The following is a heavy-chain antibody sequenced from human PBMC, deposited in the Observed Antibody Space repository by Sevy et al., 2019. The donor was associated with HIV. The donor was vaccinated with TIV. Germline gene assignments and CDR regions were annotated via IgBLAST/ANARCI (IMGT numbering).Heavy chain of an antibody. CDR2: IKSEFDGGAI. CDR3: MTDPAYRGYDEEVINYYFYGMDV. D-gene: IGHD5-12*01. CDR1: GFTFSRAW. V-gene: IGHV3-15*01. Sequence: GESLKISCTASGFTFSRAWMSWVRQAPGKGLEWVGRIKSEFDGGAIDYAAPVKGRFSISREDSKNTVYLQMNSLKTEDTAVYYGMTDPAYRGYDEEVINYYFYGMDVWGQGTTVTVSS. J-gene: IGHJ6*02.